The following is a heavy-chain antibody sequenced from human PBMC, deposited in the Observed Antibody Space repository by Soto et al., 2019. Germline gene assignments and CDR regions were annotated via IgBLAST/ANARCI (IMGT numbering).Heavy chain of an antibody. J-gene: IGHJ6*02. CDR1: GYTFTSYG. CDR3: ASSKLRFLEWPPSDYYYGMDV. CDR2: ISAYNGNT. V-gene: IGHV1-18*01. Sequence: GASVKVSCKASGYTFTSYGISWVRQAPGQGLEWIGWISAYNGNTNYAQKLQGRVTMTTDTSTSTAYMELRSLRSDDTAVYYCASSKLRFLEWPPSDYYYGMDVWGQGTTVTVSS. D-gene: IGHD3-3*01.